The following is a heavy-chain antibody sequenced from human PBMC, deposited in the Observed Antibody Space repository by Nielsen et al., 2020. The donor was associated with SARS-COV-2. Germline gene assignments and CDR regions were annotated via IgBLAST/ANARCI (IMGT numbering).Heavy chain of an antibody. CDR1: GFTFSSYA. J-gene: IGHJ4*02. CDR2: IKQDGSEK. V-gene: IGHV3-7*03. D-gene: IGHD2-21*02. Sequence: GGSLRLSCAASGFTFSSYAMSWVRQAPGKGLEWVANIKQDGSEKYYVDSVKGRFTISRDNARNSLFLQMNSLRVEDTAVYYCARISDSAWYFDYWGQGTLVTVSS. CDR3: ARISDSAWYFDY.